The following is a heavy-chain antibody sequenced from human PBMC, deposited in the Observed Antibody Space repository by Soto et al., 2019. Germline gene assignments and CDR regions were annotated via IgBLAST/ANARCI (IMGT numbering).Heavy chain of an antibody. CDR2: IYYSGST. CDR1: GGSISSSSYY. D-gene: IGHD6-13*01. CDR3: VTAAGKTSKKVGMDV. V-gene: IGHV4-39*07. J-gene: IGHJ6*02. Sequence: SETLSLTCTVSGGSISSSSYYWGWIRQPPGKGLEWIGSIYYSGSTYYNPSLKSRFTISRDNSKKTLSLQMNSLRAEDTALYYCVTAAGKTSKKVGMDVWGQGTTVTVSS.